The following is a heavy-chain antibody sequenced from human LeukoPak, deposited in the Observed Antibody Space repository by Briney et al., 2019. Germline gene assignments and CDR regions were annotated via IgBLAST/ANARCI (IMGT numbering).Heavy chain of an antibody. Sequence: SETLSLTCAVSGGSISSGGYSWSWIRQPPGKGLEWIGYIYYSGTTYYKPSLKSRVTISVDTSKNQFSLKLSSVTAADTAVYYCARETSQKGAHYMDVWGKGTTVTISS. CDR1: GGSISSGGYS. V-gene: IGHV4-30-4*07. CDR2: IYYSGTT. D-gene: IGHD3-16*01. J-gene: IGHJ6*03. CDR3: ARETSQKGAHYMDV.